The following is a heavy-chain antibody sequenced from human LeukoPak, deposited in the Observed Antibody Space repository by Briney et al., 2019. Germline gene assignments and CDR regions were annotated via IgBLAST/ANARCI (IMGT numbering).Heavy chain of an antibody. CDR3: ARAVDFHFDR. J-gene: IGHJ4*02. CDR2: IGSDGAT. D-gene: IGHD3-9*01. Sequence: GGSLRLSCAASGFTVSTNYMGWVRQAPGKGLEWVSYIGSDGATYYADSVKGRFTISRANSENTLNLQMNSPRAEDTAVYYCARAVDFHFDRWGQGSLVTASS. CDR1: GFTVSTNY. V-gene: IGHV3-66*01.